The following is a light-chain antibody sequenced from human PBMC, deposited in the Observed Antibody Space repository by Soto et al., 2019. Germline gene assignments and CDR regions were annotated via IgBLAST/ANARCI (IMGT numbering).Light chain of an antibody. J-gene: IGKJ5*01. CDR3: QQYDVSPIT. CDR1: QSVSFW. Sequence: DIQMTQSPSTLSASVGDRVTITCRASQSVSFWLAWYQQKPGKAPKLRIFDASSLGSGVPPRFSGSGSGTDFTLTISSLQPDDLGTYYCQQYDVSPITFGQGTRLEIK. V-gene: IGKV1-5*01. CDR2: DAS.